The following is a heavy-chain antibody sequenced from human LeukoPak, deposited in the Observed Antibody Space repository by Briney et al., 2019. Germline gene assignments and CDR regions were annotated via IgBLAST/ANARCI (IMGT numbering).Heavy chain of an antibody. D-gene: IGHD4-17*01. J-gene: IGHJ5*02. CDR2: MNPNSGNT. V-gene: IGHV1-8*01. Sequence: GASVKVSCKASGYTFTSSDINWVRQATGQGVEWMGWMNPNSGNTGYAQKFQGRVTMTRNTSISTAYMELSSLRSEDTAVYYCARGVTTVTTWWFDPWGQGTLVTVSS. CDR3: ARGVTTVTTWWFDP. CDR1: GYTFTSSD.